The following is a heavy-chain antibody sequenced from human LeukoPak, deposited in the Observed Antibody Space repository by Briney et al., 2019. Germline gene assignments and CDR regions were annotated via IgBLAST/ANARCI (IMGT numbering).Heavy chain of an antibody. D-gene: IGHD1-1*01. V-gene: IGHV1-69*13. CDR3: VRGRTLTTGGFDY. CDR1: GGTFSGYA. J-gene: IGHJ4*02. CDR2: IIPIFNTP. Sequence: SVKVSCKASGGTFSGYAITWLRQAPGQGPEWVGGIIPIFNTPNYAQRFQGRVTITADESTSTAYMELSSLRSEDTAVFYCVRGRTLTTGGFDYWGQGTLVIVSS.